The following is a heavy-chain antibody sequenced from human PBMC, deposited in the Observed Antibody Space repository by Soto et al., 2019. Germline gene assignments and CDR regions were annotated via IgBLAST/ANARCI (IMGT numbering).Heavy chain of an antibody. Sequence: GASVKVSCKASGYTFTSYDINWVRQATGQGLGWMGWMNPNSGNTGYAQKFQGRVTMTRNTSISTAYMELSSLRSEDTAVYYCARVITGTSWGDYYYYMDVWGKGTAVTVSS. D-gene: IGHD1-20*01. CDR1: GYTFTSYD. J-gene: IGHJ6*03. CDR3: ARVITGTSWGDYYYYMDV. V-gene: IGHV1-8*01. CDR2: MNPNSGNT.